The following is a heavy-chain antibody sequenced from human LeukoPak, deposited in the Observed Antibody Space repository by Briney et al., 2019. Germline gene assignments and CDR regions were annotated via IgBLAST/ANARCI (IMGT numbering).Heavy chain of an antibody. D-gene: IGHD1-14*01. CDR3: ARGRYTQE. Sequence: PGGSLRLSCAASGFTFNSYWMHWVRQAPGKGLVWVSRINSDGSGSSYADSVKGRFTISRDNAKNTLYLHMDSLRAEDTAVYYCARGRYTQEWGQGTLVTVSS. CDR2: INSDGSGS. J-gene: IGHJ4*02. V-gene: IGHV3-74*01. CDR1: GFTFNSYW.